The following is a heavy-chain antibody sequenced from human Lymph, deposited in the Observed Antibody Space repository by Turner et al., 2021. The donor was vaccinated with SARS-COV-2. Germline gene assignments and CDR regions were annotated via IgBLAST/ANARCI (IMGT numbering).Heavy chain of an antibody. CDR3: AKNEMAMIVVVITLFDY. V-gene: IGHV3-23*01. CDR1: GFTFSSYA. J-gene: IGHJ4*02. Sequence: EVQLLESGGGLVQPGGSLRLSCAASGFTFSSYAMSWVRQAPGKGLGWGSGISGSGGSTYYADSVKGRFTISRDNSKNTLYLQMNSLRAEDTAVYYCAKNEMAMIVVVITLFDYWGQGTLVTVSS. CDR2: ISGSGGST. D-gene: IGHD3-22*01.